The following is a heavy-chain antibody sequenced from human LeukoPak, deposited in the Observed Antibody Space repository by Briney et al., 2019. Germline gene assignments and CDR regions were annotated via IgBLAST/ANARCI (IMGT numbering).Heavy chain of an antibody. D-gene: IGHD3-10*01. V-gene: IGHV1-3*01. CDR3: ARDRGDYYGSGYFDY. CDR2: INAGNGNT. CDR1: GYTFTSYA. Sequence: ASVKVSCKASGYTFTSYAMHWVRQAPGQRLEWMGWINAGNGNTKYSQKFQGRVTITRDTSASTAYMELSSLRPEDTAVYYCARDRGDYYGSGYFDYWGQGTLVTVSS. J-gene: IGHJ4*02.